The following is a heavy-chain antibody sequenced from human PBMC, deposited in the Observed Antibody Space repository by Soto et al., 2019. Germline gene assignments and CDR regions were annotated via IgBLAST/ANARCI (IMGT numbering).Heavy chain of an antibody. J-gene: IGHJ4*02. V-gene: IGHV2-5*01. Sequence: QITLKESGPTLVKPTQTLTLTCTFSGFSLSTSGVGVGWIRQPPGKALEWLALIYWNDDKRYSPSLKSRLTTTKDTPKNQVVLTMTNMDPVDTATYYCAHGYYDFLTGNLLYFDYWGQGTLVTVSS. CDR2: IYWNDDK. CDR3: AHGYYDFLTGNLLYFDY. CDR1: GFSLSTSGVG. D-gene: IGHD3-9*01.